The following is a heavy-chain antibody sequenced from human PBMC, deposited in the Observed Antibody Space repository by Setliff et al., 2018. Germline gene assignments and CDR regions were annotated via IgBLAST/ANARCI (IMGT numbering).Heavy chain of an antibody. CDR2: ISGYNGNT. Sequence: ASVKVSCKASGYTFTSYGFSWVRQAPGKGLEWIGWISGYNGNTNYAQQVQGRVTMTTDTSTGTIYMELRSLRADDTAVYYCSRFGLYYEAVYGGGDYYYYGMDVWGQGTTVTVSS. CDR3: SRFGLYYEAVYGGGDYYYYGMDV. V-gene: IGHV1-18*01. D-gene: IGHD3-16*01. CDR1: GYTFTSYG. J-gene: IGHJ6*02.